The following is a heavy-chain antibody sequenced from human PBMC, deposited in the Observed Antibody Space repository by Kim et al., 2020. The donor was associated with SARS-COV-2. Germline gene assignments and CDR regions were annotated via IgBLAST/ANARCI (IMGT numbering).Heavy chain of an antibody. CDR3: AKEPVDTAMVDDY. J-gene: IGHJ4*02. Sequence: GGSLRLSCAASGFTFSSYGMHWVRQAPGKGLEWVAVISYDGSNKYYADSVKGRFTISRDNSKNTLYLQMNSLRAEDTAVYYCAKEPVDTAMVDDYWGQGTLVTVSS. CDR1: GFTFSSYG. V-gene: IGHV3-30*18. CDR2: ISYDGSNK. D-gene: IGHD5-18*01.